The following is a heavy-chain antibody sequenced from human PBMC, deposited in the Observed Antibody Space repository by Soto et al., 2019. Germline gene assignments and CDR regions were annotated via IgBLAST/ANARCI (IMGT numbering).Heavy chain of an antibody. CDR2: IYYSGST. CDR1: GGSISSGDYY. V-gene: IGHV4-30-4*01. J-gene: IGHJ6*02. CDR3: ARGKVFPVGGMDV. Sequence: SETLSLTCTVSGGSISSGDYYWSWIRQPPGKCLEWIGYIYYSGSTYYNPSLKSRVTIXXXTXXXXXSLXLXXVTXADTAVYYCARGKVFPVGGMDVWGQGTTVTVSS.